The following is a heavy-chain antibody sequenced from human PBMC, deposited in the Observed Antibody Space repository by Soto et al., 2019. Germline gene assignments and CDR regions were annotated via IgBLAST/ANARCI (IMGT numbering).Heavy chain of an antibody. CDR1: GYILTSYG. J-gene: IGHJ4*02. V-gene: IGHV1-3*01. Sequence: GASVKVSCKASGYILTSYGIHWVRQAPGQRLEWMGSINAGNGNTRHSQMFQGRVSITRDTSASTAYMEVSSLRSEDTAVYYCARVVEGYYNEPQYDYWGQGTLVTVSS. D-gene: IGHD3-22*01. CDR3: ARVVEGYYNEPQYDY. CDR2: INAGNGNT.